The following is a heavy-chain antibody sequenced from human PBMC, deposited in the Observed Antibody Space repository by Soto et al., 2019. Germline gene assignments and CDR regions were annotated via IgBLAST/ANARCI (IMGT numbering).Heavy chain of an antibody. CDR3: ARLSSYDILTGYRYDAFDI. J-gene: IGHJ3*02. CDR2: IYYSGST. Sequence: SETLSLTCTVSGGSISSSSYYWGWIRQPPGKGLEWIGSIYYSGSTNYNPSLKSRVTISVDTSKNQFSLKLSSVTAADTAVYYCARLSSYDILTGYRYDAFDIWGQGTMDTVSS. D-gene: IGHD3-9*01. V-gene: IGHV4-39*07. CDR1: GGSISSSSYY.